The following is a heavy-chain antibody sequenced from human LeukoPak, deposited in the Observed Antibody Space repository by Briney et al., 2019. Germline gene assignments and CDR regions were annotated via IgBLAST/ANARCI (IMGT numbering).Heavy chain of an antibody. CDR3: ARDLAYYGSGKQNY. CDR1: GFTVSRNH. Sequence: PGGCLRLSCAAPGFTVSRNHMSWGGRAPGKGLQWVSVINSGGSTYYADSVKGRFTISRDNSKNTLYLQMNSLRAEDTAVYYCARDLAYYGSGKQNYWGQGTLVTVSS. V-gene: IGHV3-66*01. J-gene: IGHJ4*02. D-gene: IGHD3-10*01. CDR2: INSGGST.